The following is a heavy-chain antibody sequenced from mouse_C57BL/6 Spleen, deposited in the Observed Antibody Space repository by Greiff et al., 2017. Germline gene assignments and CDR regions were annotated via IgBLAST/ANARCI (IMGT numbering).Heavy chain of an antibody. CDR3: AREGDGYFYYAMDY. CDR2: INYDGSST. V-gene: IGHV5-16*01. Sequence: EVMLVESEGGLVQPGSSMKLSCTASGFTFSDYYMAWVRQVPEKGLEWVANINYDGSSTYYLDSLKSRFIISRDNAKNILYLQMSSLKSEDTATYYCAREGDGYFYYAMDYWGQGTSVTVSS. J-gene: IGHJ4*01. CDR1: GFTFSDYY. D-gene: IGHD2-3*01.